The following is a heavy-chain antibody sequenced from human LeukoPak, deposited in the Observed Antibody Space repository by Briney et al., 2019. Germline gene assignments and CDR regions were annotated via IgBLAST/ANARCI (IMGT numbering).Heavy chain of an antibody. Sequence: SETLSLTCTVSGGSISSYYWSWIRQPPGKGLEWIGYIYYSGSTNYNPSLKSRVTISVDTSKNQFSLKLSSVTAADTAVYYCARTSAAVWDNWFDPWGQGTLVTVSS. CDR2: IYYSGST. V-gene: IGHV4-59*01. J-gene: IGHJ5*02. CDR3: ARTSAAVWDNWFDP. CDR1: GGSISSYY. D-gene: IGHD6-13*01.